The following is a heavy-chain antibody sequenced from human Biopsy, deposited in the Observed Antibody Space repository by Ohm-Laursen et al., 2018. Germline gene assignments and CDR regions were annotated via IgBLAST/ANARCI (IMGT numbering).Heavy chain of an antibody. Sequence: SSVKVSCKAPTGTFNSYGIIWVRQAPGQGLEWMGRIIPILRTTAYAQTFLGRVTITVDSPTSTVDMELTSLTSDDTAVYFCAREAIGYQLPCDDWGQGTLVTVSS. CDR3: AREAIGYQLPCDD. V-gene: IGHV1-69*11. J-gene: IGHJ4*02. D-gene: IGHD2-2*01. CDR2: IIPILRTT. CDR1: TGTFNSYG.